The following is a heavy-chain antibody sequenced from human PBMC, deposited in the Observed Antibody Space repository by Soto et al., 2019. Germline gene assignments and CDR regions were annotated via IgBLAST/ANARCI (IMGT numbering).Heavy chain of an antibody. D-gene: IGHD6-19*01. Sequence: PGGSLRLSCASSGFTFSNYWVHWVRQAPGKGLMWVSRINSDGTTINYADSVEGRLTISRDNAKNTLFLQMNSLRVEDTAVYYCARAGWYSFDYWGQGSXVNVSS. V-gene: IGHV3-74*01. J-gene: IGHJ4*02. CDR2: INSDGTTI. CDR1: GFTFSNYW. CDR3: ARAGWYSFDY.